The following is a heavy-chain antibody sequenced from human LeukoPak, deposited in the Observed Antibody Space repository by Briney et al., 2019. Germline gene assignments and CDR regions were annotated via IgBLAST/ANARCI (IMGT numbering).Heavy chain of an antibody. D-gene: IGHD3-22*01. V-gene: IGHV1-3*01. CDR3: ARGPHYYDSSGYHYHFDY. CDR2: INAGNGNT. J-gene: IGHJ4*02. CDR1: GYTFTTYA. Sequence: ASVKVSCKASGYTFTTYAIHWVRQAPGQRLEWMGWINAGNGNTKYSQKFQGRVTITRDTSASTAYMELSSLRSEDTAVYFCARGPHYYDSSGYHYHFDYWGQGTLVTVSS.